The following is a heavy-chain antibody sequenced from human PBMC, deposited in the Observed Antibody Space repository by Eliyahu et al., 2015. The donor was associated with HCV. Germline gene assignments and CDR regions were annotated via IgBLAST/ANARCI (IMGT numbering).Heavy chain of an antibody. J-gene: IGHJ6*02. CDR2: ISGSGGST. D-gene: IGHD6-13*01. Sequence: EVQLLESGGGLVQPGGSLRLSCAASXXTFXSYAMXWVRQAPGKGLXWVSAISGSGGSTYYADSVKGRFTISRDNSKNTLYLQMNSLRAEDTAVYYCAKGGAAARPTDVWGQGTTVTVSS. CDR3: AKGGAAARPTDV. V-gene: IGHV3-23*01. CDR1: XXTFXSYA.